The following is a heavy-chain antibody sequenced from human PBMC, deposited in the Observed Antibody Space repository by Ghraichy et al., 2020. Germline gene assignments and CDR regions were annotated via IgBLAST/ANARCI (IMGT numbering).Heavy chain of an antibody. CDR2: TYYRSSWYS. Sequence: SQTLSLTCAISGESVSSYSAAWVWIRQSPSRGLEWLGRTYYRSSWYSDYAVSVKSRISINADTSKNQFSLQLNSVTPGDTAVYYCARASTYYYDNSGYYPLDYWGQGTLVTVSS. CDR3: ARASTYYYDNSGYYPLDY. D-gene: IGHD3-22*01. V-gene: IGHV6-1*01. J-gene: IGHJ4*02. CDR1: GESVSSYSAA.